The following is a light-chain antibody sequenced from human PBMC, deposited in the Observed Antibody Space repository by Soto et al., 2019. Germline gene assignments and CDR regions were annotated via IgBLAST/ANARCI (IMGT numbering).Light chain of an antibody. CDR3: QQRSNWPPEIT. V-gene: IGKV3-11*01. J-gene: IGKJ5*01. CDR1: QSVSSY. CDR2: DAS. Sequence: ETVMTQSPATLSVSPGERATLSCRASQSVSSYLAWYQQKPGQAPRLLIYDASNRATGIPARFSGSGSGTDFTLTISSLEPEDFAVYYCQQRSNWPPEITFGQGTRLEIK.